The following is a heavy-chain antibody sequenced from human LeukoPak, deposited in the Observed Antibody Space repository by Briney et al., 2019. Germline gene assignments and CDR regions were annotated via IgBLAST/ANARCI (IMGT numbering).Heavy chain of an antibody. CDR2: IRYDGSNK. D-gene: IGHD6-6*01. V-gene: IGHV3-30*02. CDR3: AKTLGGHYYYYMDV. Sequence: GGSLRLSCAASGFTFSSYGMHWVRQAPGKGLEWVAFIRYDGSNKYYADSVKSRFTISRDNSKNTLYLQMNSLRAEDTAVYYCAKTLGGHYYYYMDVWGKGTTVTISS. J-gene: IGHJ6*03. CDR1: GFTFSSYG.